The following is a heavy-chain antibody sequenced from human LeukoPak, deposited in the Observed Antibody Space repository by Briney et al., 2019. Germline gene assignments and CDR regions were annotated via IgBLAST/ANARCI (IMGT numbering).Heavy chain of an antibody. V-gene: IGHV1-2*02. J-gene: IGHJ5*02. CDR2: INPNSGGT. CDR3: ARHSYWFDP. D-gene: IGHD2-21*01. CDR1: GYTFTGYY. Sequence: ASVKVSCKASGYTFTGYYMHWVRQAPGQGLEWMGWINPNSGGTNYAQNFQGRVTMTSDTSARTAHMELRSLRSDDTAVYYCARHSYWFDPWGQGTLVTVSS.